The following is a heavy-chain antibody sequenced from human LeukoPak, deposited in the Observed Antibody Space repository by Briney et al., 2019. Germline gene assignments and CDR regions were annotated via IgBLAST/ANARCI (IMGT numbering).Heavy chain of an antibody. CDR1: GFNFSDYY. J-gene: IGHJ4*02. D-gene: IGHD2-8*01. Sequence: PGGSLRLSCAASGFNFSDYYMSWIRQAPGKGLEWVSFISDGGRPLHYADSVKGRFTISRDNAKNSLYLQMNSLRDEDTAVYFCARRYCTPSSCYSDYWGQGALVTVSS. CDR2: ISDGGRPL. CDR3: ARRYCTPSSCYSDY. V-gene: IGHV3-11*01.